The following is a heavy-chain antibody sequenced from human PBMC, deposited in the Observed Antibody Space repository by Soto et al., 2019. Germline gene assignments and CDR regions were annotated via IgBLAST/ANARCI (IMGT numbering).Heavy chain of an antibody. J-gene: IGHJ4*02. CDR3: TRSPFDY. CDR2: IRSKANSYAT. Sequence: EVQLVESGGGLVQPGGSLKLSCAASGFTFSGSAMHWVRQASGKGLEWVGRIRSKANSYATAYAASVKGRFTISRDDSKNTAYLQMNIRKTEDTDVYYCTRSPFDYWGQGTLVTVSS. CDR1: GFTFSGSA. V-gene: IGHV3-73*02.